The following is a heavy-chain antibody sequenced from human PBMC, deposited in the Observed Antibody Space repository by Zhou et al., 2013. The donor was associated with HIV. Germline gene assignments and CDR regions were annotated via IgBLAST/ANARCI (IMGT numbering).Heavy chain of an antibody. CDR1: GYTFTNHY. V-gene: IGHV1-46*01. CDR3: ARDWVAGRKGYWFDP. Sequence: QVQLVQSGSEVKKPGASVKVSCRTSGYTFTNHYIHWVRQTPAQGLEWIGILNPSGGGTTYAERFQGRVTMTSDTSTRTVYMELSSLRSDDTAVYYCARDWVAGRKGYWFDPWGQGTLVTVSS. CDR2: LNPSGGGT. D-gene: IGHD2-15*01. J-gene: IGHJ5*02.